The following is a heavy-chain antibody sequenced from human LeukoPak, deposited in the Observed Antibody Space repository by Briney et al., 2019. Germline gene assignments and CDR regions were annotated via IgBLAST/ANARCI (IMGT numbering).Heavy chain of an antibody. J-gene: IGHJ4*02. CDR3: ARDWSPYYYDSSAYPGDSDY. CDR2: IIPIFGTA. Sequence: ASVKVSCKASGGTFSGYAISWVRQAPGQGLEWMGGIIPIFGTANYAQKFQGRVTITADESTSTAYMELSRLRSDDTAVYYCARDWSPYYYDSSAYPGDSDYWGQGTLVTVSS. D-gene: IGHD3-22*01. CDR1: GGTFSGYA. V-gene: IGHV1-69*13.